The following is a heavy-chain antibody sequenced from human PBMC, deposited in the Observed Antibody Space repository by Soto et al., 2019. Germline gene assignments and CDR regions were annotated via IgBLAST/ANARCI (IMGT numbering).Heavy chain of an antibody. CDR1: GGTFSSYA. CDR3: AIDLIPYSVSSGYPVHYGMDV. D-gene: IGHD3-22*01. CDR2: IIPSFGTA. V-gene: IGHV1-69*12. J-gene: IGHJ6*02. Sequence: QVQLVQSGAEVKKPGSSVKVSCKASGGTFSSYAISWVRQAPGQGLEWMGGIIPSFGTANYAQKFQGRVTITADEITSAASMELSSLRSLDTAVYYCAIDLIPYSVSSGYPVHYGMDVWGQRTTDTVS.